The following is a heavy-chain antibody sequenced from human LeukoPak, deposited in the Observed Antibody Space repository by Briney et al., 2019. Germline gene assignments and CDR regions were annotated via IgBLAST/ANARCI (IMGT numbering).Heavy chain of an antibody. Sequence: GGSLRLSCAASGFTFSSYAMSWVRQAPGKGLEWVSAISGSGGSTYYADSVKGRFTISRDNSKNTLYLQMNSLRAEDTAVYYCAEDYYDSSGYYYWFDYWGQGTLVTVSS. V-gene: IGHV3-23*01. J-gene: IGHJ4*02. D-gene: IGHD3-22*01. CDR1: GFTFSSYA. CDR2: ISGSGGST. CDR3: AEDYYDSSGYYYWFDY.